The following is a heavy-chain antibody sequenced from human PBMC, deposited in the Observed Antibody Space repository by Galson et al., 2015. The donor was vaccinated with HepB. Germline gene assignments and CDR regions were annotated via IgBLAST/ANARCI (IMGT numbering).Heavy chain of an antibody. CDR1: GFTFSSYG. CDR2: IWYDGSNK. CDR3: AREGIAAGMPFDY. Sequence: SLRLSCPASGFTFSSYGMHWVRQAPGKGLEWVAVIWYDGSNKYYADSVKGRFTISRDNSKNTLYLQMNSLRAEDTAVYYCAREGIAAGMPFDYWGQGTLVTVSS. V-gene: IGHV3-33*01. D-gene: IGHD6-13*01. J-gene: IGHJ4*02.